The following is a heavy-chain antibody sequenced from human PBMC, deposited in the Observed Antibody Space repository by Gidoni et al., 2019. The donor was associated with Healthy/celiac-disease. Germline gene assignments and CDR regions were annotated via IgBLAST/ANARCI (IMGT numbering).Heavy chain of an antibody. D-gene: IGHD6-6*01. CDR1: GYTFTSYD. CDR3: ATNDVKRSSSGSFRYYYGMDV. J-gene: IGHJ6*02. V-gene: IGHV1-8*01. Sequence: QVQLVQSGAEVKKPGASVKVSCKASGYTFTSYDINWVRQATGQGLEWMGWMNPNSGNTGYAQKFQGRVTMTRNTSISTAYMELSSLRSEDTAVYYCATNDVKRSSSGSFRYYYGMDVWGQGTTVTVSS. CDR2: MNPNSGNT.